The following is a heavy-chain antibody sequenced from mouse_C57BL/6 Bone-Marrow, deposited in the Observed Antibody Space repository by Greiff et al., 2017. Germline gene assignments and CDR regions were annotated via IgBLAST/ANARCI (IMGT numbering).Heavy chain of an antibody. Sequence: QVQLQQPGAELVMPGASVKLSCTASGYTFTSYWMHWVQQRPGQGLEWIGEIDPSASYTNYTQTFKGRFTLTVDKSYSTAYMQLSSLTSEDSAVYYCAREGIYYGYDWGQGTTLTVSS. CDR2: IDPSASYT. J-gene: IGHJ2*01. CDR1: GYTFTSYW. V-gene: IGHV1-69*01. CDR3: AREGIYYGYD. D-gene: IGHD2-2*01.